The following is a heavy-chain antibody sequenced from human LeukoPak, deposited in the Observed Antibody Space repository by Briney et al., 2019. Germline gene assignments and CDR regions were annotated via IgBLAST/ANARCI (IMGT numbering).Heavy chain of an antibody. V-gene: IGHV3-48*03. Sequence: GGSLRLSCAASGFTFSSYEMNWVRQAPGKGLERVSYISSSGSTIYYADSVKGRFTISRDNAKNSLYLQMNSLRAEDTAVYYCARDMFGEFSFDYWGQGTLVTVSS. CDR3: ARDMFGEFSFDY. CDR2: ISSSGSTI. D-gene: IGHD3-10*02. CDR1: GFTFSSYE. J-gene: IGHJ4*02.